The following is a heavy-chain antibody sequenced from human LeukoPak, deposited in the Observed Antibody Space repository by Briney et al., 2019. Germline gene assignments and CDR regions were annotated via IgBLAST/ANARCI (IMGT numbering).Heavy chain of an antibody. CDR3: AKERARGFGELSAFGY. V-gene: IGHV4-59*01. J-gene: IGHJ4*02. D-gene: IGHD3-10*01. CDR1: GGSISSYY. Sequence: SETLSLTCTVSGGSISSYYWSWIRQSPGKGLEWIGYIYYSGSTNYNPSLKSRVTISVDTSKKQFSLKLRSVTAADTAVYYCAKERARGFGELSAFGYWGQGTLVTVSS. CDR2: IYYSGST.